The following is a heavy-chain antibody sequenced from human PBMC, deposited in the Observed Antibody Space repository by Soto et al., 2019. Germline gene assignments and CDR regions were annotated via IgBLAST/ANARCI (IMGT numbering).Heavy chain of an antibody. D-gene: IGHD6-13*01. CDR1: GFTFSSYG. Sequence: PGGSLRLSCAASGFTFSSYGMHWVRQAPGKGLEWVAVICYSGSNKYYADSVKGRFTISRDNSKNTLYLQMNSLRAEDTAVYYCAKDFFPIAAVFFDYWGQGTLVTVSS. CDR3: AKDFFPIAAVFFDY. V-gene: IGHV3-33*06. CDR2: ICYSGSNK. J-gene: IGHJ4*02.